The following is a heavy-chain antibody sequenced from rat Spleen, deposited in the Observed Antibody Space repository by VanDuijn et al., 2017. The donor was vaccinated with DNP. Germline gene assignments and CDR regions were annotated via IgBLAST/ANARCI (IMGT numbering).Heavy chain of an antibody. D-gene: IGHD3-4*01. V-gene: IGHV2S8*01. CDR3: ATNNYFDY. CDR1: GFSLTSNG. Sequence: QVQLEESGPGLMQPSETLSLTCSVSGFSLTSNGVNWVRQPPGRGLEWIAAISSGGNPYYNSALKSRLSLIRDTSKSQVFLKLNSLQTEDTATYYCATNNYFDYWGQGVMVTVSS. CDR2: ISSGGNP. J-gene: IGHJ2*01.